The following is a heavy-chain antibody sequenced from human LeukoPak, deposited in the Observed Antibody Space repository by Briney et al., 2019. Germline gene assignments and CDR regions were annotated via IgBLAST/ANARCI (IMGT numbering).Heavy chain of an antibody. V-gene: IGHV3-48*01. CDR3: VRDGSSWGNFDY. CDR2: LSSSSSVI. D-gene: IGHD7-27*01. CDR1: GFTSSSYW. Sequence: GGSLRLSCAASGFTSSSYWMHWGRQAPGKGLEWVSYLSSSSSVIYHADSVKGRFTISRDNTKNSLYLQMNSLRTEDTAVYYCVRDGSSWGNFDYGGQGTLVSVSS. J-gene: IGHJ4*02.